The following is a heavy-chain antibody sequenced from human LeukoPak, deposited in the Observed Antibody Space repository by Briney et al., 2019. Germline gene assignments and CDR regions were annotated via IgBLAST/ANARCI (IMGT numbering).Heavy chain of an antibody. Sequence: GGSLRLSCAASGFTFSSYAMHWVRQAPGKGLVGGAVISYDGGNKYYADSVKGRFTISRDNSKNTLYLQMNSLRAEDTAVSYCAGECSGGSCYGRGAFDIWGQGTMATVSS. CDR1: GFTFSSYA. CDR3: AGECSGGSCYGRGAFDI. D-gene: IGHD2-15*01. CDR2: ISYDGGNK. J-gene: IGHJ3*02. V-gene: IGHV3-30*04.